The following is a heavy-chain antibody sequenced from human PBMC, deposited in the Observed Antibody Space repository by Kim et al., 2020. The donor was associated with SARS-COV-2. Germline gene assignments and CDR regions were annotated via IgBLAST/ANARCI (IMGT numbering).Heavy chain of an antibody. CDR1: GFTFSSYA. CDR2: ISGSGGST. J-gene: IGHJ4*02. D-gene: IGHD6-19*01. Sequence: GGSLRLSCAASGFTFSSYAMSWVRQAPGKGLEWVSAISGSGGSTYYADSVKGRFTISRDNSKNTLYLQMNSLRAEDTAVYYCAKDSSETKWLVRSALDYWGQGTLVTVSS. V-gene: IGHV3-23*01. CDR3: AKDSSETKWLVRSALDY.